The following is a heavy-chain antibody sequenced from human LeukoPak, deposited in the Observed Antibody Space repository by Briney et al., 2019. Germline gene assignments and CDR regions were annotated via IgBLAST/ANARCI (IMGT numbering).Heavy chain of an antibody. D-gene: IGHD5-18*01. Sequence: GGSLRLSCAASGFTFSSFEINWVRQAPGKGLEWVSYISSSGSTIYYANSVKGRFTISRDNAKNSLYLQMNSLRAEDTAVYYCARDRSGYSYGPDYWGQGILVTVSS. CDR1: GFTFSSFE. V-gene: IGHV3-48*03. J-gene: IGHJ4*02. CDR2: ISSSGSTI. CDR3: ARDRSGYSYGPDY.